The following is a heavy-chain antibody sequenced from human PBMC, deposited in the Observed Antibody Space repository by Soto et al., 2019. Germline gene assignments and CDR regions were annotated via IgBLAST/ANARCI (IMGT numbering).Heavy chain of an antibody. CDR2: IYHSGST. V-gene: IGHV4-30-2*01. Sequence: QLQLQESGSGLVKPSQTLSLTCAVSGGSISSGGYSWSWIRQPPGKGLEWIGYIYHSGSTYYNPSLKSRVTITWDMSTFTSYMELSSLRSEDTAVYYCAAEYYYGGSDPRGRIDWGQGTLVTVSS. CDR3: AAEYYYGGSDPRGRID. CDR1: GGSISSGGYS. D-gene: IGHD3-22*01. J-gene: IGHJ4*02.